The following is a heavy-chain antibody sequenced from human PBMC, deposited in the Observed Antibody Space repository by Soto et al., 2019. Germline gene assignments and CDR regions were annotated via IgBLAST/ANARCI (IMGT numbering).Heavy chain of an antibody. CDR2: IIPIFGTA. V-gene: IGHV1-69*13. CDR1: GCTFSSYA. D-gene: IGHD3-10*01. CDR3: ARGSYYGSGSLNWFDP. J-gene: IGHJ5*02. Sequence: GASVKVSCKASGCTFSSYAISWVRQAPGQGLEWMGGIIPIFGTANYAQKFQGRVTITADESTSTAYMELSSLRSEDTAVYYCARGSYYGSGSLNWFDPWGQGTLVTVSS.